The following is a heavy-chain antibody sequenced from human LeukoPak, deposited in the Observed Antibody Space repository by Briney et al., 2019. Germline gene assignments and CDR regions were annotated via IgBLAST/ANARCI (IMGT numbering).Heavy chain of an antibody. Sequence: SETLSLTCTVSGGSICSGDNYWCWIRQPPGKGLEWIGFIYYRGTTYYSPSLRSRLSISIDTSRNQFSLELNSVTAADTAVYSLARIQGTSCYGWSYFYYWGQGLLVTVSS. CDR3: ARIQGTSCYGWSYFYY. V-gene: IGHV4-30-4*01. D-gene: IGHD2-2*01. CDR2: IYYRGTT. J-gene: IGHJ4*02. CDR1: GGSICSGDNY.